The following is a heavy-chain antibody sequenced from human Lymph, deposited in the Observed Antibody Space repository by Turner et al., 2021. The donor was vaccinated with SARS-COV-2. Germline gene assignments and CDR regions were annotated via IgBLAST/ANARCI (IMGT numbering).Heavy chain of an antibody. J-gene: IGHJ4*02. CDR3: AIRRWLRGPIDY. V-gene: IGHV4-39*02. CDR1: GGSISSSSYY. D-gene: IGHD5-12*01. CDR2: ISYSGST. Sequence: QLQLQESGPGRVKPSETLSLTATVPGGSISSSSYYWGWIRQPPGKGLEWIGSISYSGSTYYNPSLKSRVTISVDTSKNHFSLKLSSVTAADTALYYCAIRRWLRGPIDYWGQGTLVTVSS.